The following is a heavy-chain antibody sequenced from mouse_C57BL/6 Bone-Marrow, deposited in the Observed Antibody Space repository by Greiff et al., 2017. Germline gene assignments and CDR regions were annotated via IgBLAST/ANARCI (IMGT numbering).Heavy chain of an antibody. D-gene: IGHD1-1*01. V-gene: IGHV1-75*01. Sequence: VQLQQSGPELVKPGASVKISCKASGYTFTDYYINWVKQRPGQGLAWIGWIFPGSGSTYYNEKFKGKATLTVDKSSSTAYMLLSSLTSEDSAVYCCARITTVPLYYAMDYWGQGTSVTVSS. CDR3: ARITTVPLYYAMDY. CDR1: GYTFTDYY. J-gene: IGHJ4*01. CDR2: IFPGSGST.